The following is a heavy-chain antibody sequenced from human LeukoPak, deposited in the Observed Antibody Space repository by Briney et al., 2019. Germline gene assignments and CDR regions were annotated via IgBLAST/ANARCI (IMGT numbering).Heavy chain of an antibody. Sequence: SETLSLTCTVSGGSISSSSYYWGWIRQPPGKALAWIGSIYYSGSTYYNPSLKSRVTISVDTSKNQFSLKLSSVTAADTAVYYCARASDDYAYYYYYYMDVWGKGTTVTVSS. V-gene: IGHV4-39*07. CDR1: GGSISSSSYY. J-gene: IGHJ6*03. D-gene: IGHD4-17*01. CDR2: IYYSGST. CDR3: ARASDDYAYYYYYYMDV.